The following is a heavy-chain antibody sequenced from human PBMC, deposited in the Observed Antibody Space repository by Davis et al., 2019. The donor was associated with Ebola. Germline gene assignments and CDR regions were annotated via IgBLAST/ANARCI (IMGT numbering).Heavy chain of an antibody. Sequence: HSQTLALTCAIPGDRVSIMSAGWNWIRQSPSRGLEWLGWTYYNSKWYTDYAVYLKRRININPDTSRNQFSRQRNSVTPEDTAVYYCVRGGLRSGFESGGQGTLVIVSS. CDR1: GDRVSIMSAG. D-gene: IGHD4-17*01. CDR2: TYYNSKWYT. V-gene: IGHV6-1*01. CDR3: VRGGLRSGFES. J-gene: IGHJ4*02.